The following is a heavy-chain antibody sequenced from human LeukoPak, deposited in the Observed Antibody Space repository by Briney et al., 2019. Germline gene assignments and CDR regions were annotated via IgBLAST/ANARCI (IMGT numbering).Heavy chain of an antibody. Sequence: GGSLRLSCAASGFALNGYWMTWVRQAPGKGLEWVANIKQDENEKYYVGSVKGRFTISRDNAKNSLYLQMNSLRAEDTAVYYCAREKEGYCSRTSCYLDYYYYYMDVWGKGTTVTISS. CDR2: IKQDENEK. CDR1: GFALNGYW. J-gene: IGHJ6*03. CDR3: AREKEGYCSRTSCYLDYYYYYMDV. D-gene: IGHD2-2*01. V-gene: IGHV3-7*01.